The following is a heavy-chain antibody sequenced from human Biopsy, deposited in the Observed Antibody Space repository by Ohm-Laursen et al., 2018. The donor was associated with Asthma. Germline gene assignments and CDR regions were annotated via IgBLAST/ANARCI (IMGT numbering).Heavy chain of an antibody. CDR3: ARAFVESAAFDY. V-gene: IGHV1-69*01. Sequence: GSSVKVSCKASGDSFSNYAISWVRQAPGQGLEWMGGLIPVLGTPDHAQMFEGRVTITAGESASTAYMELSSLSSEDTAVYYCARAFVESAAFDYWGQGTLVTVSS. D-gene: IGHD2/OR15-2a*01. CDR1: GDSFSNYA. J-gene: IGHJ4*02. CDR2: LIPVLGTP.